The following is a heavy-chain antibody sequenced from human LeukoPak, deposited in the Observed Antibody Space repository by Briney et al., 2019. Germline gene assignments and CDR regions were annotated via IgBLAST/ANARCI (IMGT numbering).Heavy chain of an antibody. D-gene: IGHD1-7*01. V-gene: IGHV1-46*01. J-gene: IGHJ4*02. CDR3: ARDRNYALFDY. CDR2: ISPSGGST. Sequence: EASVKVSCKASGYTFTSYYMHWVRQAPGQGLEWMGIISPSGGSTSYAQKFQGRVTMTRDMSTSTVYMELSSMRSEDTAVYYCARDRNYALFDYWGQGTLVTVSS. CDR1: GYTFTSYY.